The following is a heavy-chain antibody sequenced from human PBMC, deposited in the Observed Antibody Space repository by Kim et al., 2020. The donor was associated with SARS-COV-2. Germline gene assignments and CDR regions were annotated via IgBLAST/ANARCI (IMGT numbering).Heavy chain of an antibody. D-gene: IGHD3-16*01. J-gene: IGHJ4*02. CDR3: ASGRSYDPFYY. CDR1: GFTFINYP. CDR2: ISSSSTTI. V-gene: IGHV3-48*01. Sequence: GGSLRLSCAASGFTFINYPMNWVRQAPGKGLEWVSYISSSSTTIYYADSVKGRFTISRDTATDSLDLQMNSLRADDTAVYYCASGRSYDPFYYCGQGTL.